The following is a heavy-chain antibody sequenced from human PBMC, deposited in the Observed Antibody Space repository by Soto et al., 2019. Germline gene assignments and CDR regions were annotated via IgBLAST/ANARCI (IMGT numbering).Heavy chain of an antibody. Sequence: QVQLVQSGAEVKKPGSSVKVSCKASGYTFTSYDINWVRQASGQGLEWMGWMNPNSGNQGSAQKFQGRVTMTRSTSINTAYMELSSLRSEDTAVYYCARGQEYHDSSGYNDYWGQGTLVTVSS. CDR1: GYTFTSYD. J-gene: IGHJ4*02. D-gene: IGHD3-22*01. CDR3: ARGQEYHDSSGYNDY. V-gene: IGHV1-8*01. CDR2: MNPNSGNQ.